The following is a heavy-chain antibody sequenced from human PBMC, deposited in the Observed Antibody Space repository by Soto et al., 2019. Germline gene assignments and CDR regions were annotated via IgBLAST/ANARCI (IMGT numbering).Heavy chain of an antibody. CDR1: GYTFTSYA. Sequence: GASVKVSCKASGYTFTSYAMNWVRQAPGQGLEWMGWINTNTGNPTYAQGFTGRFVFSLDTSVSTAYLQICSLKAEDTAVYYCARPRGMGHYDFWSGYPDFAFDIWGQGTMVTVPS. J-gene: IGHJ3*02. V-gene: IGHV7-4-1*01. CDR3: ARPRGMGHYDFWSGYPDFAFDI. D-gene: IGHD3-3*01. CDR2: INTNTGNP.